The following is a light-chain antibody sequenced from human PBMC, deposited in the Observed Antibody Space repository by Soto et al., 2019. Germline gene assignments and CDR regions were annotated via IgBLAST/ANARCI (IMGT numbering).Light chain of an antibody. CDR2: GAS. J-gene: IGKJ5*01. CDR1: ESVSSSY. V-gene: IGKV3-20*01. Sequence: EIVLTQSPGTLSLSPGERATLSCRASESVSSSYLAWYQQKPGHAPRLLIYGASSRATGIPDMFSGSGSGTDFTLTISSLEPEDFAVYYCQQYGSSPTFGQGTRLEIK. CDR3: QQYGSSPT.